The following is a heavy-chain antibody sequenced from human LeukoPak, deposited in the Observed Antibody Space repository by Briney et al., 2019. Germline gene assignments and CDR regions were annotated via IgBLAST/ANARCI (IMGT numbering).Heavy chain of an antibody. J-gene: IGHJ2*01. CDR1: GYTFTSYG. Sequence: GASVKVSCEASGYTFTSYGISWVRQAPGQGLEWMGWISAYNGNTNYAQKLQGRVTMTTDTSTSTAYMELRSLRSDDTAVYYCARGPDQVGRRGVNFDLWGRGTLVTVSS. V-gene: IGHV1-18*01. D-gene: IGHD2-15*01. CDR2: ISAYNGNT. CDR3: ARGPDQVGRRGVNFDL.